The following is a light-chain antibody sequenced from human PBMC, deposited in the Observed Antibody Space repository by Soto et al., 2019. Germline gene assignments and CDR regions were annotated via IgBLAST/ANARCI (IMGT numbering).Light chain of an antibody. CDR2: AAS. V-gene: IGKV1-39*01. CDR1: QSICTY. J-gene: IGKJ2*01. CDR3: QESHST. Sequence: DAQMTQSPSSLSASVGDSVTITCRASQSICTYLDWYQHKPGKAPKLLIYAASSLQSGVPSRFSGSGSGTDFTLAISSLQPEDFATYYCQESHSTFGQGTKLEIK.